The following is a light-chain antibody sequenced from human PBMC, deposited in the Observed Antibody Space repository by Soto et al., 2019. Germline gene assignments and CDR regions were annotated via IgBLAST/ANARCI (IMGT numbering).Light chain of an antibody. CDR3: QQYKSYST. J-gene: IGKJ1*01. Sequence: DIQLTQSPSTLSASVGDRVTLTCRASQSLNSRLAWYQQRPGKAPKLLIYDASTLESGVPSRFSGSGSGTEFTLTINNLPPDDLGTYICQQYKSYSTFGRGTKVDIK. CDR2: DAS. CDR1: QSLNSR. V-gene: IGKV1-5*01.